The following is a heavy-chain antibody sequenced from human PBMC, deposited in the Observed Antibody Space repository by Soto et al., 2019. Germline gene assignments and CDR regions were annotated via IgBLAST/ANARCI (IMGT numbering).Heavy chain of an antibody. CDR3: AKINSGYDFGYSYHFPSYYYGMDV. V-gene: IGHV3-23*01. CDR1: GFTFSSYA. D-gene: IGHD5-12*01. Sequence: GGSLRLSCAASGFTFSSYAMSWVRQAPGKGLEWVSAISGSGGSTYYADSVKGRFTISRDNSKNTLYLQMNSLRAEDTAVYYCAKINSGYDFGYSYHFPSYYYGMDVWGQGTTVTVSS. J-gene: IGHJ6*02. CDR2: ISGSGGST.